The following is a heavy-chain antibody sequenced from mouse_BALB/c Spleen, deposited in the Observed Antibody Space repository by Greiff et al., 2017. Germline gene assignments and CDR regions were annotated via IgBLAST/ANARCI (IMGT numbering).Heavy chain of an antibody. CDR2: ISYDGSN. CDR3: ARWLLRGWYYFDY. V-gene: IGHV3-6*02. D-gene: IGHD2-3*01. Sequence: EVQLQESGPGLVKPSQSLSLTCSVTGYSITSGYYWNWIRQFPGNKLEWMGYISYDGSNNYNPSLKNRISITRDTSKNQFFLKLNSVTTEDTATYYCARWLLRGWYYFDYWGQGTTLTVSS. CDR1: GYSITSGYY. J-gene: IGHJ2*01.